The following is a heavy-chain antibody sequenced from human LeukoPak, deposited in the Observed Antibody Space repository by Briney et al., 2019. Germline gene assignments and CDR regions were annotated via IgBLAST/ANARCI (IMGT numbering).Heavy chain of an antibody. CDR2: IYTSGST. CDR1: GGSISSYY. V-gene: IGHV4-4*07. Sequence: SETLSLTCTVSGGSISSYYWSWIRQPAGKGLEWIGRIYTSGSTNYNPSLKSRVTISVDTSKNQFSLKLSSVTAADTAVYYCASEPMVRGVVYYYYYMDVWGKGTTVTVSS. J-gene: IGHJ6*03. D-gene: IGHD3-10*01. CDR3: ASEPMVRGVVYYYYYMDV.